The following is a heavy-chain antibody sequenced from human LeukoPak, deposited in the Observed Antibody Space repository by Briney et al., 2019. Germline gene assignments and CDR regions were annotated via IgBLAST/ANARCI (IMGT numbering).Heavy chain of an antibody. D-gene: IGHD6-19*01. J-gene: IGHJ4*02. CDR2: MNPNSGNT. CDR3: ARDSSGWYESDY. CDR1: GYTFTSYD. V-gene: IGHV1-8*03. Sequence: GAPVKVSCKASGYTFTSYDINWVRQATGQGLEWMGWMNPNSGNTGYAQKFQGRVTITRNTSISTAYMELSSLRSEDTAVYYCARDSSGWYESDYWGQGTLVTVSS.